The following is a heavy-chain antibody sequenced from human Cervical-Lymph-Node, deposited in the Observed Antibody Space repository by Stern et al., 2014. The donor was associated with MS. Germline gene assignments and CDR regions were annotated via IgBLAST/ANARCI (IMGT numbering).Heavy chain of an antibody. Sequence: VHLVESGPGLVKPSGTLSLTCAVSGGSISSDHWWTWVRQPPGRGLEWIGEIFHSGSTIYNPSLKSRVTMSVDKSKNHFSLKLTSVTAADTAVYYCATGRTALLDYWGQGTLVTVSS. D-gene: IGHD1/OR15-1a*01. V-gene: IGHV4-4*02. CDR3: ATGRTALLDY. CDR1: GGSISSDHW. CDR2: IFHSGST. J-gene: IGHJ4*02.